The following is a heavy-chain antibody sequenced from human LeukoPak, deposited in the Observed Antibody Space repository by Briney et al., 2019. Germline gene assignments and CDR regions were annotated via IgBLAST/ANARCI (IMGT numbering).Heavy chain of an antibody. Sequence: ASVKVSCKASGYTFTSYGISWVRQAPGQGLEWMGWISAYNGNTNYAQKLQGRVTMTTDTSTSTAYMELRSLRSEDTAVYYCATVYYYDSSELWFDPWGQGTLVTVSS. CDR3: ATVYYYDSSELWFDP. D-gene: IGHD3-22*01. CDR2: ISAYNGNT. V-gene: IGHV1-18*01. J-gene: IGHJ5*02. CDR1: GYTFTSYG.